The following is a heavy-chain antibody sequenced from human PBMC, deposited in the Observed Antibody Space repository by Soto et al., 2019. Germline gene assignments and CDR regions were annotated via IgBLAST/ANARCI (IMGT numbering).Heavy chain of an antibody. J-gene: IGHJ4*02. D-gene: IGHD3-9*01. CDR1: GYTFTSYG. Sequence: GASVKVSCKASGYTFTSYGISWVRQAPGQGLEWMGWISAYNGNTNYAQKLRGRVTMTTDTSTSTAYMELRSLRSDDTAVYYCARDFRVDILTGRPFDYWGQGTLVTVSS. CDR3: ARDFRVDILTGRPFDY. V-gene: IGHV1-18*01. CDR2: ISAYNGNT.